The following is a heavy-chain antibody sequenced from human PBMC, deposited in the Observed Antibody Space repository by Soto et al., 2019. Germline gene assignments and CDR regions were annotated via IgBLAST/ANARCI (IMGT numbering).Heavy chain of an antibody. J-gene: IGHJ6*02. V-gene: IGHV3-30*18. Sequence: PGGSLRLSCAASGFTFSSYGMHWVRQAPGKGLEWVAVISYDGSNKYYADSVKGRFTISRDNSKNTLYLQMNSLRAEDTAVYYCAKDLRRFSPGYYYGMDVWGQGTTVTVSS. CDR3: AKDLRRFSPGYYYGMDV. D-gene: IGHD3-3*01. CDR2: ISYDGSNK. CDR1: GFTFSSYG.